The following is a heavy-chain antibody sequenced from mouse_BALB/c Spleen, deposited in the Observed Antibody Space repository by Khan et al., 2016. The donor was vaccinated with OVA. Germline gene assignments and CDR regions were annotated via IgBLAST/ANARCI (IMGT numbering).Heavy chain of an antibody. V-gene: IGHV14-4*02. CDR2: IDPENGDT. Sequence: VQLQQSGAGFVRSGASVKLSCTTSGFNIKDYYMHWVKQRHKRGLEWIGWIDPENGDTEYDPKFKGKATMTADTSSNTAYLHLRSLTSEDTAVYACNAAKLSLWFASWGQGTLVTVSA. J-gene: IGHJ3*01. CDR3: NAAKLSLWFAS. CDR1: GFNIKDYY.